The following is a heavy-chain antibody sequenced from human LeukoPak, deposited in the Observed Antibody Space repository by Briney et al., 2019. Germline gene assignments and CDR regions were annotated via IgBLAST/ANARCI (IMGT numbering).Heavy chain of an antibody. CDR1: GDSISNYY. V-gene: IGHV4-4*07. J-gene: IGHJ6*03. D-gene: IGHD3-10*01. Sequence: KASETLSLTCSVSGDSISNYYWTWIRQPAEKGLEWIGRIYTSGSTNYNPSLKGRVTMSVDTSKSQISLKLSSVTAADTAVYYCARTIAHSGAYHYYYYMDVWGKRTTVTVSS. CDR2: IYTSGST. CDR3: ARTIAHSGAYHYYYYMDV.